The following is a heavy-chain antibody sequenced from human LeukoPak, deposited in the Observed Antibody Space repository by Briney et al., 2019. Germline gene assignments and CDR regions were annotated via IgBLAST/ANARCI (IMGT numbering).Heavy chain of an antibody. CDR3: ASKRRGAFDI. D-gene: IGHD3-10*01. V-gene: IGHV4-31*03. CDR1: GGSISSGGYY. CDR2: IYYSGST. Sequence: SETLSLTCTVSGGSISSGGYYWSWIRQHPGKGLEWIGYIYYSGSTYYNPSLKSRVTISVDTSKNQFSLKLSSVTAADTAVYYCASKRRGAFDIWGQGTMVTVSS. J-gene: IGHJ3*02.